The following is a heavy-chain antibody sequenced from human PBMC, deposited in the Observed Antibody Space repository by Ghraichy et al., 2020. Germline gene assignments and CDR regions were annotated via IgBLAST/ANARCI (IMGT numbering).Heavy chain of an antibody. J-gene: IGHJ5*02. Sequence: SETLSLTCTVSGGSISSYYWSWIRQPPGKGLEWIGYIYYSGSTNNNPSLKSRVTTSVDTSKNQFSLKLSSVTAADTAVYYCARSITMVRANWFDPWAREPWSPSPQ. CDR1: GGSISSYY. V-gene: IGHV4-59*01. CDR2: IYYSGST. CDR3: ARSITMVRANWFDP. D-gene: IGHD3-10*01.